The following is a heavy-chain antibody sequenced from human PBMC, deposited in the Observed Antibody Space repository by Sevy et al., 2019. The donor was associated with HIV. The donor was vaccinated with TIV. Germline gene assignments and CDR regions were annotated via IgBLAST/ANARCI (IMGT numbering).Heavy chain of an antibody. CDR1: GGTFSSYA. V-gene: IGHV1-69*13. J-gene: IGHJ6*02. CDR3: ARGKLRFLEWTHYYYYGMDV. D-gene: IGHD3-3*01. Sequence: ASVKVSCKASGGTFSSYAISWVRQAPGQGLEWMGGIIPIFGTANYAQKFQGRVTITADESTSTAYMELSSLRSEDTAVYYCARGKLRFLEWTHYYYYGMDVWGQGTTVTVSS. CDR2: IIPIFGTA.